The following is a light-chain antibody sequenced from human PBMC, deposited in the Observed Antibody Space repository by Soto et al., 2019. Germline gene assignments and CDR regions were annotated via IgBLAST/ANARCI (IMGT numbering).Light chain of an antibody. CDR1: SSGVGGYNH. CDR3: CSFSRSFTDYV. Sequence: QSVLTQPRSVSGAPRQSVNISCTGNSSGVGGYNHVSWYQQHPGKAPKLMISDVSKRPSGVPDRFSGSKSGNTASLTISGLQVEDEADYYCCSFSRSFTDYVFGSGTKVTVL. J-gene: IGLJ1*01. CDR2: DVS. V-gene: IGLV2-11*01.